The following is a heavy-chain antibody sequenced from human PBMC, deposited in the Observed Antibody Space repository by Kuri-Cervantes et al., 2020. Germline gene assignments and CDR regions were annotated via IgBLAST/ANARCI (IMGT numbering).Heavy chain of an antibody. CDR1: GYSFTSYW. Sequence: GGSLRLSCKGSGYSFTSYWIGWVRQMPGKGLEWMGIIYPGDSDTRYSPSFQGQATISADKSISTAYLQWSSLKASDTAMYYCARHMVRGVIITIPSFDIWGQGTMVTVSS. CDR3: ARHMVRGVIITIPSFDI. D-gene: IGHD3-10*01. CDR2: IYPGDSDT. J-gene: IGHJ3*02. V-gene: IGHV5-51*01.